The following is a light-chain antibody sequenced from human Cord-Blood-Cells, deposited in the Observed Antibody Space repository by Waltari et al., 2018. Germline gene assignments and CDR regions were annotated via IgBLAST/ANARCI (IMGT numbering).Light chain of an antibody. V-gene: IGLV2-23*01. CDR3: CSYAGSSTWV. CDR1: TSDVGSYNL. CDR2: EGS. J-gene: IGLJ3*02. Sequence: QSALTQPASVSGSPGQSITISSTGTTSDVGSYNLVSWYQHHPGKAPKLMIYEGSRRPSGVSNRFSGSKSGNTASLTISGLQAEDEADYYCCSYAGSSTWVFGGGTKLTVL.